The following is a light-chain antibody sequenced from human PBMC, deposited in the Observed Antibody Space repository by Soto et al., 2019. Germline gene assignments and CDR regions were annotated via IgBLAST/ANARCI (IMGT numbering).Light chain of an antibody. CDR3: QQLNSYPIT. J-gene: IGKJ1*01. CDR2: AAS. V-gene: IGKV1-9*01. Sequence: DIQMTQSPSTLSGSVGARVTITCRASQTISSWLAWYQQKPGKAPKLLIYAASTLQSGVPSRFSGSGSGTEGTITISSLQPEDCETYYCQQLNSYPITFGQGTKVDIK. CDR1: QTISSW.